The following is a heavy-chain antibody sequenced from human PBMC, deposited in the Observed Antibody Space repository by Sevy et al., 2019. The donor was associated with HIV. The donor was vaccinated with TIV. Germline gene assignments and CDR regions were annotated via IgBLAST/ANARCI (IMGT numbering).Heavy chain of an antibody. J-gene: IGHJ4*02. V-gene: IGHV3-23*01. CDR2: LSFGCGKI. D-gene: IGHD2-8*01. CDR3: AGEGCSRPHDY. Sequence: GGSLRLSCAASGFAFYEYSMSWIRQAPGKGLEWVATLSFGCGKINYADSVKGRFTISRDNSKNSFYLRTDNVGVEDTALYYCAGEGCSRPHDYWGQGTRVTVSS. CDR1: GFAFYEYS.